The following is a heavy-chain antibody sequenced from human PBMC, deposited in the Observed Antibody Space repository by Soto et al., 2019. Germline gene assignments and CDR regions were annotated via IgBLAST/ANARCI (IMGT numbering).Heavy chain of an antibody. CDR2: IYYSGST. CDR3: AGRGYSYGYFDY. D-gene: IGHD5-18*01. V-gene: IGHV4-31*03. J-gene: IGHJ4*02. CDR1: GGSISSGSYY. Sequence: QVQLQESGPGLVKPSQTLSLTCSASGGSISSGSYYWSWIRQHPGKGLEWIGYIYYSGSTYYNPSLKSRVSISVDTSKNQFSLKLSSVTAADTAVYYCAGRGYSYGYFDYWGPGTLVTVSS.